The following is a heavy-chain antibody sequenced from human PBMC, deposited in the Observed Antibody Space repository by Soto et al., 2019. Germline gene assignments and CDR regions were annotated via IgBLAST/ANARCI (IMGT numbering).Heavy chain of an antibody. CDR3: ARGMTTVTTLDY. D-gene: IGHD4-4*01. CDR1: GGSFSGYY. Sequence: SETLSLTCAVYGGSFSGYYWTWIRQPPGTGLEWIGEINHSGSTNYNPSLKSRVTISVDTSKNQFSLKLTSVTAADTAVYYCARGMTTVTTLDYWGQRTLVTVSS. CDR2: INHSGST. J-gene: IGHJ4*02. V-gene: IGHV4-34*01.